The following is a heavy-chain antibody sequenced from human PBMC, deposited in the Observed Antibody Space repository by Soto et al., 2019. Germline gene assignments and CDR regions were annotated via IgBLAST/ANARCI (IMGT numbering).Heavy chain of an antibody. D-gene: IGHD2-15*01. J-gene: IGHJ6*03. V-gene: IGHV3-74*01. Sequence: EVQLLESGGGLVQPGGSLRLSCAASGFTFTDFWIHWVRQIPGKGLEWVSRIKGDESTKNYEDSVRGRFTISRDNAKNTVYLQVDSLRAEDTAVYYWTREAKGGYYVDVWCTGTTVTVSS. CDR2: IKGDESTK. CDR3: TREAKGGYYVDV. CDR1: GFTFTDFW.